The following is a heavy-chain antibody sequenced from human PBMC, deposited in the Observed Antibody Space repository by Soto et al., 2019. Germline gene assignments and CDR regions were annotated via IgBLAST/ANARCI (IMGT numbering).Heavy chain of an antibody. Sequence: QITFKESGPTLVKPTQTLTVTCTFSGFSLSTSGAGVGWIRQSPGKAPEWLALISWKDEKRYNPGLKSRLTITKATSKNQVVLTMTDLDPVDTATYFCAHRYGGNYYRWYFDSWGQGTLVTVSS. D-gene: IGHD1-26*01. CDR2: ISWKDEK. V-gene: IGHV2-5*01. CDR3: AHRYGGNYYRWYFDS. J-gene: IGHJ4*02. CDR1: GFSLSTSGAG.